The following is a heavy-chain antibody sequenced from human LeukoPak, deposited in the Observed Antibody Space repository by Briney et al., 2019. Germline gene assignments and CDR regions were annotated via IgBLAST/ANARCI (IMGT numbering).Heavy chain of an antibody. V-gene: IGHV3-23*01. CDR2: ISGSGGNT. CDR3: AKATITPSGYYYYYMDV. CDR1: GFTFSSYA. Sequence: GGSLRLSCAASGFTFSSYAMHWVRQAPGKGLEWVSAISGSGGNTYYADSVKGRFTISRDNSKNTLYLQMNSLRAEDTAVYYCAKATITPSGYYYYYMDVWGKGTTVTVSS. J-gene: IGHJ6*03. D-gene: IGHD3-10*01.